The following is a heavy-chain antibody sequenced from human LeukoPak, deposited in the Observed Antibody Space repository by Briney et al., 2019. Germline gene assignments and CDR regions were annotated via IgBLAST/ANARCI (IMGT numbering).Heavy chain of an antibody. J-gene: IGHJ4*02. CDR1: GVSISSYY. Sequence: SETLSLTCTVSGVSISSYYWSWVRQPPGKGLEWVGYIYYSGSTNYNPSLKSRVTISVDTSKNQFSLKLSSVTAADTAVYYCASSGVVPAAIWNYWGQGTLVTVSS. D-gene: IGHD2-2*01. CDR3: ASSGVVPAAIWNY. CDR2: IYYSGST. V-gene: IGHV4-59*01.